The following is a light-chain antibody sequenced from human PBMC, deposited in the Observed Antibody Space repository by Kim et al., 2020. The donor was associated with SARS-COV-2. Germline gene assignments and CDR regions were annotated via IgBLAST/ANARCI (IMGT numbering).Light chain of an antibody. CDR2: GAS. J-gene: IGKJ1*01. CDR3: HQYCSSPGT. V-gene: IGKV3-20*01. Sequence: EIVLTQSPGTLSLSPGERATLSCRASQSVSSSYLAWYQQKPGQAPRLLIYGASSRATGIPDRFSGSGSGTDFTLTISRLEPEDFAVYYCHQYCSSPGTFGQGTKVDIK. CDR1: QSVSSSY.